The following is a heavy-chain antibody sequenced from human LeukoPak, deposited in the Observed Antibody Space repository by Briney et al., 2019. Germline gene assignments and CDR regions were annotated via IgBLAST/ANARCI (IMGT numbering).Heavy chain of an antibody. Sequence: GGSLRLSCAASGFTFDDYAMHWVRQAPGKGLEWVSGISWNSGSIGYADSVKGRFTISRDNSKNTLYLQMNSLRAEDTAVYYCAKDVATVTHYFDYWGQGTLVTVSS. CDR2: ISWNSGSI. CDR1: GFTFDDYA. D-gene: IGHD4-17*01. J-gene: IGHJ4*02. CDR3: AKDVATVTHYFDY. V-gene: IGHV3-9*01.